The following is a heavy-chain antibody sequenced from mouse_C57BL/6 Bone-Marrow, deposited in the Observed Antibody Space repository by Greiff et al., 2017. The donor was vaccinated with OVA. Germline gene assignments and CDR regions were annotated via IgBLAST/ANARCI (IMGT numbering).Heavy chain of an antibody. D-gene: IGHD2-3*01. Sequence: EVQLQQSGAELVRPGASVKLSCTASGFNIKDYYMHWVKQRPEQGLEWIGRIDPEDGDTEYAPKFQGKATMTADTSSNTAYLQLSSLTSEDTAVYYCTKGYETPYWYFDVWGTGTTVTVSS. CDR2: IDPEDGDT. CDR1: GFNIKDYY. J-gene: IGHJ1*03. V-gene: IGHV14-1*01. CDR3: TKGYETPYWYFDV.